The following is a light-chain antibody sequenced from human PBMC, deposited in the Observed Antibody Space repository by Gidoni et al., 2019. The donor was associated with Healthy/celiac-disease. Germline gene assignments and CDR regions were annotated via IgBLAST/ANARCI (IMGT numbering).Light chain of an antibody. CDR3: QQRSNWLT. J-gene: IGKJ4*01. Sequence: DIVLTQSPATLSLSPGERATLSCRASQSVSSYLAWYQQKPGQAPRLLIYDAANRATGIPARLRGSGSGTDFTLTISSLEPEDFAVYYCQQRSNWLTFGGGTKVEIK. CDR1: QSVSSY. V-gene: IGKV3-11*01. CDR2: DAA.